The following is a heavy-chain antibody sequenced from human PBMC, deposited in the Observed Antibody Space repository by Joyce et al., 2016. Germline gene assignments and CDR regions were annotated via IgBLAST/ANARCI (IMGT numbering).Heavy chain of an antibody. J-gene: IGHJ6*02. D-gene: IGHD2-21*01. CDR2: ISGDRRFI. V-gene: IGHV3-21*02. Sequence: EVQLVESGGGLVKPGGSLKISCAASGFMFSTSSMSWFRQAPGKGLECVSAISGDRRFIFHADSVRGRFTVSRENAENSLYRQMKSLRVEDTAVYFCARGGLVYDYSMDVWGQGTTVIVSS. CDR3: ARGGLVYDYSMDV. CDR1: GFMFSTSS.